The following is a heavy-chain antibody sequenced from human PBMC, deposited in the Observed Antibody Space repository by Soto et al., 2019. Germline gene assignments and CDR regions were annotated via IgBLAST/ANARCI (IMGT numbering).Heavy chain of an antibody. J-gene: IGHJ3*02. CDR2: ISGSGAEI. V-gene: IGHV3-23*01. CDR3: AHPRGYGVFDAYDI. Sequence: GGSLRLSCAASGFTFSSYAMSWVRQAPGKGLEWVSAISGSGAEIFYTDSVRGRFAISRDNSIDTLFLQMSHLKTEDTAVYYCAHPRGYGVFDAYDIWGQGTMVTVSS. CDR1: GFTFSSYA. D-gene: IGHD4-17*01.